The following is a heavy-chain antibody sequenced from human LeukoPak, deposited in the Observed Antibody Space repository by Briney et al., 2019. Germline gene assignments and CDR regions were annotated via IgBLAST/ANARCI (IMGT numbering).Heavy chain of an antibody. Sequence: ASVKVSCKVSGYTLTELFMHWVRQAPGKGLEWMGGFDPEYGETMYAQKFQGRVTMTEDTSTDTTYMELSSLRSEDTAVYYCATSYTSGWYRFDYWGQGTLVTVSS. CDR1: GYTLTELF. CDR2: FDPEYGET. D-gene: IGHD6-19*01. CDR3: ATSYTSGWYRFDY. J-gene: IGHJ4*02. V-gene: IGHV1-24*01.